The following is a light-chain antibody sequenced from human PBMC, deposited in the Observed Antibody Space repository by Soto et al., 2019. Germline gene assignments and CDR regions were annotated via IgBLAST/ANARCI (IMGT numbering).Light chain of an antibody. CDR2: IHRDGTQ. J-gene: IGLJ3*02. V-gene: IGLV4-69*01. CDR3: QTWGTGIRV. CDR1: SGHSNYA. Sequence: QLVLTPSPSASAYLGASGKLTCTLSSGHSNYAIACHQQQPEKGPRYLMKIHRDGTQNRGDGVPGRFSASTSGAERYLTISSLQSEDEADYYCQTWGTGIRVFGGGTKVTVL.